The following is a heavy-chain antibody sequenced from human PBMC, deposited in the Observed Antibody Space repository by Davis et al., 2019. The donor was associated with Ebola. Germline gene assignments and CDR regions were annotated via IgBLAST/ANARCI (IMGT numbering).Heavy chain of an antibody. Sequence: SCKASGYTFSSYGMHWVRQAPGKGLEWVAVIWYDGSNKYYADSVKGRFTISRDNSKNTLYLQMNSLRAEDTAVYYCAREGPKGGYDSDSMHYWGQGTLVTVSS. D-gene: IGHD5-12*01. V-gene: IGHV3-33*01. CDR2: IWYDGSNK. J-gene: IGHJ4*02. CDR3: AREGPKGGYDSDSMHY. CDR1: GYTFSSYG.